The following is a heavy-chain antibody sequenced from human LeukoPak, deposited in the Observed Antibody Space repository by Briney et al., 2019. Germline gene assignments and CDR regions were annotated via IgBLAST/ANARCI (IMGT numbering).Heavy chain of an antibody. CDR1: NASVKAYY. Sequence: SETLSLACTISNASVKAYYWGWTRQPPRKRQRWNGYIFYRGSINYNPSLKSRVTISVDTSKNQFSLNLSSVTAADTAVYYCARHSPFYYDSSGYRAFDIWGQGTMVTASS. CDR3: ARHSPFYYDSSGYRAFDI. CDR2: IFYRGSI. V-gene: IGHV4-59*08. D-gene: IGHD3-22*01. J-gene: IGHJ3*02.